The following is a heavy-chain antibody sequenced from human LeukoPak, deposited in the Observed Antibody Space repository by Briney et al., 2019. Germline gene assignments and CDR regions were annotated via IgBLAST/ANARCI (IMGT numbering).Heavy chain of an antibody. Sequence: GGSLRLSCAASGFTFSTYALNWVRQAPGKGLEWVSVITGSGFTTYYADSVKGRFTISRDNSKNTLYLQMNSLRAEDTAVYYCAREPPFCGGDCRSLSDYWGQGVQVTVSS. CDR1: GFTFSTYA. V-gene: IGHV3-23*01. CDR3: AREPPFCGGDCRSLSDY. J-gene: IGHJ4*02. D-gene: IGHD2-21*02. CDR2: ITGSGFTT.